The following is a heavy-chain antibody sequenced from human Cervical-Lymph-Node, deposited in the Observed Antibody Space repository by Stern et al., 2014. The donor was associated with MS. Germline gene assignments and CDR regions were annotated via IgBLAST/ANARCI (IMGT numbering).Heavy chain of an antibody. CDR2: IWFDGSNE. V-gene: IGHV3-33*01. CDR3: ARGFHTILD. J-gene: IGHJ4*02. D-gene: IGHD3-3*01. Sequence: QVQLVQSGGGVVQPGRSLRLSCAASGFTFSTYAMRWVRQAPGKGLEWVAVIWFDGSNEYYADSVTGRFTVSRDNSKNTLYLQMNSRRAEDTAVYYCARGFHTILDWGQGTLVTVSS. CDR1: GFTFSTYA.